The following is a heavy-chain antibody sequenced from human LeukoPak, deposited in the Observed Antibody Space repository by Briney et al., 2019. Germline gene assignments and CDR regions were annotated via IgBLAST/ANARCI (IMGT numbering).Heavy chain of an antibody. Sequence: SVKVSCKASGGTFSSYAISWVRQAPGQGLEWMGGIIPIFGTANYAQKFQGRVTITADESTSTAYMELSSLRSEDTAVYYCASNPTGYDYVWGSYRYYDAFDIWGQGTMVIVSS. CDR3: ASNPTGYDYVWGSYRYYDAFDI. CDR2: IIPIFGTA. D-gene: IGHD3-16*02. V-gene: IGHV1-69*01. J-gene: IGHJ3*02. CDR1: GGTFSSYA.